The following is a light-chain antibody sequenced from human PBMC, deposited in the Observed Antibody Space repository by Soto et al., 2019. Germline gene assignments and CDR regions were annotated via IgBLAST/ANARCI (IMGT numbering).Light chain of an antibody. J-gene: IGLJ1*01. CDR2: NVN. CDR1: SSDIGAYEY. CDR3: LSHTTSRTYV. Sequence: QSVLTQPASVSGSPGQSITISCSGTSSDIGAYEYVSWYHQHPGKPPKLMIYNVNNRPSGVSYRFSGSKSGNTASLTISRLQTEDEADYYCLSHTTSRTYVFGPGTKVTVL. V-gene: IGLV2-14*03.